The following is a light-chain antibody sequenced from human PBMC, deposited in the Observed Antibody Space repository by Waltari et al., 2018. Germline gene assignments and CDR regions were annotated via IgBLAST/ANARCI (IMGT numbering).Light chain of an antibody. CDR3: QQYGSSFYT. Sequence: LTHSPGTLSLSPVERATLSGRASQRVSSSYLAWYQQKPGQAPRLLIYGASSRSTGIPDRFSGSGSGTDFTLTISRLEPEDFAVYYCQQYGSSFYTFGHGTKLEIK. CDR1: QRVSSSY. CDR2: GAS. J-gene: IGKJ2*01. V-gene: IGKV3-20*01.